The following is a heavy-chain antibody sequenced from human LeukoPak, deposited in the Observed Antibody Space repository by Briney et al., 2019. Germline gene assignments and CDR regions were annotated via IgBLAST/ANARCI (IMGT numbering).Heavy chain of an antibody. D-gene: IGHD1-26*01. V-gene: IGHV3-23*01. Sequence: GGSLRLSCAASGFTFSSYAMSWVRQAPGKGLEWVSAISGSGGSTYYADSVKGRFTISRDNSKNTLYLQMDSLRAEDTAVYYCAKGQWELLNYFDYWGQGTLVTVSS. J-gene: IGHJ4*02. CDR2: ISGSGGST. CDR1: GFTFSSYA. CDR3: AKGQWELLNYFDY.